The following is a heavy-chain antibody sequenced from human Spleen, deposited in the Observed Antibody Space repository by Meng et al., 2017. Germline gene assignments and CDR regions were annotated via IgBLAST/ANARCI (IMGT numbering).Heavy chain of an antibody. V-gene: IGHV1-18*01. CDR3: ATRGNPYLNC. Sequence: QGQLVQLGAEVKKPGASVKVSCDASGYTLSSDGFSWVRQAPGQGLEWLGWINTYNGKTDYAQKFQGRITMTTDTFTSTGYMELRNLRSDDTAVYYCATRGNPYLNCWGQGTLVTVSS. J-gene: IGHJ4*02. CDR2: INTYNGKT. CDR1: GYTLSSDG.